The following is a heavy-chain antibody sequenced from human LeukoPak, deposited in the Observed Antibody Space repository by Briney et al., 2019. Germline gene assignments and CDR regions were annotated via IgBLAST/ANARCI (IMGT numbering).Heavy chain of an antibody. D-gene: IGHD3-10*01. J-gene: IGHJ5*02. V-gene: IGHV6-1*01. Sequence: SQTLSLTCAISGDSVSNKNTAWNWIRQSPSRGLEWLGRTYYRSKWHNTYAASVKSRITINPDTSKNQFSLQLNSVTPEDTAVYYCARGGLWFGESYNWFDPWGQGTLVTVSS. CDR3: ARGGLWFGESYNWFDP. CDR1: GDSVSNKNTA. CDR2: TYYRSKWHN.